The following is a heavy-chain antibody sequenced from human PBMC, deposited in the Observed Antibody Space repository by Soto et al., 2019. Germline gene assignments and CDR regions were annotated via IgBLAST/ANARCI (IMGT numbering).Heavy chain of an antibody. D-gene: IGHD6-13*01. CDR3: AIYREQLVLYGMDV. V-gene: IGHV1-18*01. CDR2: ISAYNGNT. CDR1: GYTFTSYV. Sequence: QVQLVQSGAEVKKPGASVKVSCKASGYTFTSYVISWVRQAPGQGLEWMGWISAYNGNTNYAQKLQGRVTMTTDTATSTAYMQLRSLRSVYTAVYYCAIYREQLVLYGMDVWGQWTTVTVSS. J-gene: IGHJ6*02.